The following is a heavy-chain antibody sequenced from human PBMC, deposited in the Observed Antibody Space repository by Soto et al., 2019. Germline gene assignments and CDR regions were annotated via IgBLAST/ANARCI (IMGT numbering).Heavy chain of an antibody. CDR2: INAHSGGT. J-gene: IGHJ5*02. V-gene: IGHV1-2*02. Sequence: ASVKVSCKASGFSFTGYYIHWLRQAPGHGLEWMGWINAHSGGTEYAQKFQGRVTLTRDTPIATAYLTLTSLTSDDTALYYCAKDLTRQLAYWLDPWGQGTQVTVSS. D-gene: IGHD6-6*01. CDR3: AKDLTRQLAYWLDP. CDR1: GFSFTGYY.